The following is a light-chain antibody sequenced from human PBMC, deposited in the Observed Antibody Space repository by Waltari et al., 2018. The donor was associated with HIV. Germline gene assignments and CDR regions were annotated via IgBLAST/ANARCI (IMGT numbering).Light chain of an antibody. CDR2: QDN. CDR1: KLGNKY. CDR3: QAWDSSAAV. V-gene: IGLV3-1*01. J-gene: IGLJ2*01. Sequence: SYVLTQPPSVSVSPGQTATITCSGDKLGNKYVCWYQQTAGQSPVLVIYQDNKKSSGMPERFSGSNSGNTATLTISGTQAVDEADYYCQAWDSSAAVFGGGTKLTVL.